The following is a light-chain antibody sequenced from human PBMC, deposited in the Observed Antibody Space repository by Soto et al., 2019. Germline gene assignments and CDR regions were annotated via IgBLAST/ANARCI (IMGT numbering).Light chain of an antibody. CDR1: SSNIATKS. CDR3: AAWDDSLNARYV. CDR2: SNS. Sequence: QSVLTQPPSASGTPGQRVTISCSGSSSNIATKSVNWYQQLPGTAPKLLIYSNSQRSSGVPDRFSGSKSGTSASLAIRGLQSEEEADYYCAAWDDSLNARYVFGTGTKLTVL. J-gene: IGLJ1*01. V-gene: IGLV1-44*01.